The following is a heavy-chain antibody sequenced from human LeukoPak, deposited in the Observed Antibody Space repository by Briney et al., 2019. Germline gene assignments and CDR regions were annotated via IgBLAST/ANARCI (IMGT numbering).Heavy chain of an antibody. V-gene: IGHV3-30*04. CDR1: GFMFNTYA. Sequence: GGSLRLSCAASGFMFNTYAMHWVRQAPGKGLEWVAVISYDGNNKYYADSVKGQFTISRDNSKNTLYLQMNSLRSVDTAVYYCARDDGSATMGFDSWGQGTLVTVSS. J-gene: IGHJ4*02. CDR3: ARDDGSATMGFDS. CDR2: ISYDGNNK. D-gene: IGHD1-26*01.